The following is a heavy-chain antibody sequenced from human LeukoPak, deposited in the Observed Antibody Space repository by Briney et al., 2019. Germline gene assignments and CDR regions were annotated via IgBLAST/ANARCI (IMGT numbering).Heavy chain of an antibody. CDR2: IKQDGSEK. CDR3: ARGGSWIQLWLPLDP. Sequence: GGSLRLSCAASGFTFSSYWMSWVRQAPGKGLEWVANIKQDGSEKYYVDSVKGRFTISRDNAKNSLYLQMNSLRAEDTAVYYCARGGSWIQLWLPLDPWGQGTLVTVSS. CDR1: GFTFSSYW. D-gene: IGHD5-18*01. V-gene: IGHV3-7*01. J-gene: IGHJ5*02.